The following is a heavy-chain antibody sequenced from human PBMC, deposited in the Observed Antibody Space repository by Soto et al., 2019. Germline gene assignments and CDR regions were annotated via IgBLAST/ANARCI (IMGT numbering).Heavy chain of an antibody. CDR2: IYHIGST. V-gene: IGHV4-30-2*01. CDR1: GGSISSGGYS. D-gene: IGHD3-22*01. CDR3: DRAGYYYDSSGYYIDAFDI. Sequence: QLQLQESGSGLVKPSQTLSLTCAVSGGSISSGGYSWSWIRQPPGKGLEWIGYIYHIGSTYYNPSLKSRVAISVDRSKNQFSLKLSSVTAADTAVYYCDRAGYYYDSSGYYIDAFDIWGQGTMVTVSS. J-gene: IGHJ3*02.